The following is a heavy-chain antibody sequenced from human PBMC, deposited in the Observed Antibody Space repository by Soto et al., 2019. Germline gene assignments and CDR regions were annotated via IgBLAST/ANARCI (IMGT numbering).Heavy chain of an antibody. V-gene: IGHV4-59*01. CDR1: GDSISSYY. CDR2: IYYSGST. CDR3: ARESGYSSSFGAFDI. D-gene: IGHD6-6*01. Sequence: SEILSLTCTVSGDSISSYYWSWIRQPPGKRLEWIGYIYYSGSTKYNPSLESRVTISVDTSKNQLSLKLTSVTAADTAVYYCARESGYSSSFGAFDIWGQGTMVTVSS. J-gene: IGHJ3*02.